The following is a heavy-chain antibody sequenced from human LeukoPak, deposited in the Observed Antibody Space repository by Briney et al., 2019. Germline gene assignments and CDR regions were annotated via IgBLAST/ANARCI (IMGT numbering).Heavy chain of an antibody. Sequence: GGSLRLSCAASGFTFSDYYMSWIRQAPGKGLEWVSYISSSGSTIYYADSVKGRFTISRDNAKNSLYLQMNSLRAEDTAVYYCARVVMGIAVAGKYYYYYYMDVWGKGTTVTISS. D-gene: IGHD6-19*01. CDR2: ISSSGSTI. V-gene: IGHV3-11*04. J-gene: IGHJ6*03. CDR3: ARVVMGIAVAGKYYYYYYMDV. CDR1: GFTFSDYY.